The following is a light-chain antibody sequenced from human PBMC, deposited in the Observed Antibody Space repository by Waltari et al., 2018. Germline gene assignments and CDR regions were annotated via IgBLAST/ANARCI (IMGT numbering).Light chain of an antibody. Sequence: EIVLTQSPATLSLSPGERATLSCRASQSVSSYLAWYQQKPGQAPRLLIYDASNRATGIPARFSGSGSGTDFTLTISSLGPEDFAVYYCQQRSNWPLTFGGGTNVEIK. CDR2: DAS. J-gene: IGKJ4*01. CDR3: QQRSNWPLT. V-gene: IGKV3-11*01. CDR1: QSVSSY.